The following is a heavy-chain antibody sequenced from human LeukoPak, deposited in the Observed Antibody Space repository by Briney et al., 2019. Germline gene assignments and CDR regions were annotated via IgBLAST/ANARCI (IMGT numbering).Heavy chain of an antibody. V-gene: IGHV4-59*12. CDR1: GGSISSYY. J-gene: IGHJ4*02. CDR3: ARDCSSTSCYPTDDY. CDR2: IYYSRST. Sequence: SETLSLTCTVSGGSISSYYWNWIRQPPGKGLEWIGYIYYSRSTNYNPSLESRLTISVDTSKNQFSLQLSSVTAADTAVYYCARDCSSTSCYPTDDYWGQGTLVTVSS. D-gene: IGHD2-2*01.